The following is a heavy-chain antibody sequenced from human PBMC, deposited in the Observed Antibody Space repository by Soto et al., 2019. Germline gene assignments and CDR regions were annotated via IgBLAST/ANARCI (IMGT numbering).Heavy chain of an antibody. CDR2: IFYSGTT. J-gene: IGHJ4*02. CDR1: GGSISSGDYY. Sequence: QVQLQESGPGLVKPSQTLSLTCTVSGGSISSGDYYWSWIRQPPGKGLEWIGYIFYSGTTYYNPSLKSRVTISVVPSKNPFSLKLSSVTAADTAVYYCARDGYCTNGVCYTVFDYWGQGTLVTVSS. CDR3: ARDGYCTNGVCYTVFDY. D-gene: IGHD2-8*01. V-gene: IGHV4-30-4*01.